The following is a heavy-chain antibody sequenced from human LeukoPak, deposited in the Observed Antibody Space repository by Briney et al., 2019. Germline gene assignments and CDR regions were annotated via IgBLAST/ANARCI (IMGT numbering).Heavy chain of an antibody. Sequence: SETLSLTCTLSGGSISTYYLSWIRQPPGKGLEWIGYIYYSGSTNYNPSLKSRVTISVDTSKKQFSLKLSSVTVADTAVYYCARDLEYCSSTSCYARYWYFDLWGRGTLVTVSS. V-gene: IGHV4-59*01. CDR1: GGSISTYY. CDR2: IYYSGST. CDR3: ARDLEYCSSTSCYARYWYFDL. J-gene: IGHJ2*01. D-gene: IGHD2-2*01.